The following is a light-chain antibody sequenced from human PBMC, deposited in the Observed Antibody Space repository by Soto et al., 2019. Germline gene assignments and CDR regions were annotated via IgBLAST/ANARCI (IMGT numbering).Light chain of an antibody. CDR3: QQYASSPLT. J-gene: IGKJ4*01. V-gene: IGKV3-20*01. Sequence: EIVVTQSPATLSLSPGERATLSCRASQSVSTYVAWFQHKLGQAPRLLIYGKSSRATGIPDRFSGSGSGTDFTLIISKVEPEDFGVYFCQQYASSPLTFGGGTKVEIK. CDR1: QSVSTY. CDR2: GKS.